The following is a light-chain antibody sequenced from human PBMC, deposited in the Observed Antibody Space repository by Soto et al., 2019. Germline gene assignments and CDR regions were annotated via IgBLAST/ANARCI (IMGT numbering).Light chain of an antibody. J-gene: IGKJ3*01. V-gene: IGKV1-33*01. CDR2: DAS. CDR3: QHYENLPFT. CDR1: QAITIY. Sequence: DIQMTQSPPSLSASVGDRVTITCQASQAITIYLNWYQQRPGRAPKLLIYDASTLETGVPSRFSGSGSGTVFTFTITSLQPEDIATYYCQHYENLPFTFGPGTKVAI.